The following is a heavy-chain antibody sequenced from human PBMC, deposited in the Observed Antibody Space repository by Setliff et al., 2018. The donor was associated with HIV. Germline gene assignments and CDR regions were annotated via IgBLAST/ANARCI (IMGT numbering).Heavy chain of an antibody. CDR3: TIPASSLAPN. V-gene: IGHV4-59*08. Sequence: SETLSLTCNVSGVSMSSHYWSWIRQAPGQPPNKGLEWIGNIYYSGTTNYNPSLKSRVTISVDTSKDQLSLKLSSVTAADTAVYYCTIPASSLAPNWGRGTQVTVSS. CDR2: IYYSGTT. J-gene: IGHJ4*02. CDR1: GVSMSSHY.